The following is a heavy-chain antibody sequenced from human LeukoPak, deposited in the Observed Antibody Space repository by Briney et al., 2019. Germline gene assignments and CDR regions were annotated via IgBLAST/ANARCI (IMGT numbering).Heavy chain of an antibody. CDR1: GFTFSSYA. CDR2: ISYDGSNK. J-gene: IGHJ5*02. D-gene: IGHD3-10*01. V-gene: IGHV3-30*04. CDR3: AKDSSGAATFDP. Sequence: QPGGSLRLSCAASGFTFSSYAMHWVRQAPGKGLEWVAVISYDGSNKYYADSVKGRFTISRDNSKNTLYLQMNSLRTEDTALYYCAKDSSGAATFDPWGQGTLVTVSS.